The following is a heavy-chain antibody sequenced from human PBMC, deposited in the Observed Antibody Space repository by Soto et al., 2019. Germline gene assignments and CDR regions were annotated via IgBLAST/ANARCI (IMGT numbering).Heavy chain of an antibody. CDR3: ARESGDWPLNWFDP. V-gene: IGHV3-74*01. CDR2: ITSDGKSK. J-gene: IGHJ5*02. D-gene: IGHD2-21*02. Sequence: GGSLRLSCAASGFNFSNHWMHWVRQRPAEGLVWVSRITSDGKSKAYAESVKGRFAISRDNAKNTLFLQMNGLTAEDTAVYYCARESGDWPLNWFDPWGQGTLVTVSS. CDR1: GFNFSNHW.